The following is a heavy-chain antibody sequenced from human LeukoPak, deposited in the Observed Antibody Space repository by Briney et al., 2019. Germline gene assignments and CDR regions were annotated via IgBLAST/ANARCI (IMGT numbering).Heavy chain of an antibody. CDR3: ARDAPPYYYDSSGYPDAFDI. D-gene: IGHD3-22*01. J-gene: IGHJ3*02. CDR2: ISSSSTI. CDR1: GFTFSSYS. Sequence: GGSLRLTCAASGFTFSSYSMNWVRQAPGKGLEWVSYISSSSTIYYADSVKGRFTISRDNAKNSLYLQMNSLRAEDTAVYYCARDAPPYYYDSSGYPDAFDIWGQGTMVTVSS. V-gene: IGHV3-48*01.